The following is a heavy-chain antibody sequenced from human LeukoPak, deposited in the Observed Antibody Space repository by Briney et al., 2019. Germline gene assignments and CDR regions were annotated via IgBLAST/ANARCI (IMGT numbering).Heavy chain of an antibody. J-gene: IGHJ4*02. Sequence: GASVKVSCKASGYTFTSYAMNWVRQAPGQGLEWMGWISTGNSNTNCGQKFQGRVTMTTDTSTGTAYMELRSLRSDDTAMYYCATATNWNYALGYWGQGTLVTVSS. CDR3: ATATNWNYALGY. D-gene: IGHD1-7*01. CDR2: ISTGNSNT. V-gene: IGHV1-18*01. CDR1: GYTFTSYA.